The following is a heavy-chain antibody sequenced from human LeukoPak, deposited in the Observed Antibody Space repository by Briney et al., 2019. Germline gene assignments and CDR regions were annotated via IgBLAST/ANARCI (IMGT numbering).Heavy chain of an antibody. J-gene: IGHJ4*02. D-gene: IGHD4-17*01. CDR1: GYTLTALA. CDR3: ATLEPEPGDFGGLAY. CDR2: FDSEEYDT. Sequence: ASVKVSCKVSGYTLTALALHWVRQAPGKGFEWIGGFDSEEYDTIYAQKFQGRVTMTEDTSTDTAYMELSSLYFEDTAVYYCATLEPEPGDFGGLAYWGQRTLVTVSS. V-gene: IGHV1-24*01.